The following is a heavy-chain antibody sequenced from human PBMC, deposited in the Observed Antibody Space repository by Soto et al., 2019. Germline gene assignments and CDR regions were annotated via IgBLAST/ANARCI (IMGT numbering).Heavy chain of an antibody. V-gene: IGHV1-3*01. CDR2: INAGNGNT. CDR3: ALLMTGTAPYYYYYGMDV. D-gene: IGHD1-7*01. Sequence: ASVKVSCKASGYTFTSYAMHWVRQAPGQRLEWMGWINAGNGNTKYSQKFQGRVTITRDTSASTAYMELSSLRSEDTAVYYCALLMTGTAPYYYYYGMDVWGQGTTVTVSS. J-gene: IGHJ6*02. CDR1: GYTFTSYA.